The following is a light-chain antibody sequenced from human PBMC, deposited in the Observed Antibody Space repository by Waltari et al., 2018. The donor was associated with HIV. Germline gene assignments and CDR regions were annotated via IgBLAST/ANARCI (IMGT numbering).Light chain of an antibody. J-gene: IGLJ2*01. CDR3: AAWDDSLSGYVV. V-gene: IGLV1-47*01. Sequence: QSVLTQPPSASGTPGQRVTISCSGSSSNIGSNYVYWYQQLPGTAPKLLIQRNNQRPSGVPDRFSGSKSGTSASLAISGLRSEDEADYYCAAWDDSLSGYVVFGGGTKLRVL. CDR2: RNN. CDR1: SSNIGSNY.